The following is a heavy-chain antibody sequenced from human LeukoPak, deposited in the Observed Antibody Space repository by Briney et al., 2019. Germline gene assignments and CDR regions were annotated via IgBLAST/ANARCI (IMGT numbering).Heavy chain of an antibody. CDR2: ISYDGSNK. V-gene: IGHV3-30-3*01. D-gene: IGHD3-10*01. J-gene: IGHJ4*02. CDR3: ARDIAPDSLWFGELLPNHFDY. Sequence: PGGSLRLSCAAPGFTFSSYALHWLRQAPGKGLGQVAVISYDGSNKYYADSVKGRFTISRDNSKNTLYLQMNSLRAEDTAVYYCARDIAPDSLWFGELLPNHFDYWGQGTLVTVSS. CDR1: GFTFSSYA.